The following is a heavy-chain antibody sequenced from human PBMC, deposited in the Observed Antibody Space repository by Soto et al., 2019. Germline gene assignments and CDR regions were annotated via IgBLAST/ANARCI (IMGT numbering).Heavy chain of an antibody. CDR2: IYSGGST. CDR1: GFTVSSNY. V-gene: IGHV3-53*04. D-gene: IGHD3-16*02. CDR3: ARSNLMITFGGVILKDWFDP. Sequence: GGSLRLSCAASGFTVSSNYMSWVRQAPGKGLEWVSVIYSGGSTYYADSVKGRFTISRHNSKNTLYLQMNSLRAEDTAVYYCARSNLMITFGGVILKDWFDPWGQGTLVTVSS. J-gene: IGHJ5*02.